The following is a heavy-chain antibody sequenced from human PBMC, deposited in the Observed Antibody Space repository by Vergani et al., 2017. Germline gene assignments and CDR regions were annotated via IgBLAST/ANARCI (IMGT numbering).Heavy chain of an antibody. Sequence: EVQLVESGGGLVQPGRSLRLSCAASGFTFDDYAMHWVRQAPGKGLEWVSGISWNSGSIGYADSVKGRFTISRDNAKNSLYLQMNSLRAEDTAVYYCAKDLTIFGVAPIDYWGQGTLVTVSS. D-gene: IGHD3-3*01. V-gene: IGHV3-9*01. J-gene: IGHJ4*02. CDR1: GFTFDDYA. CDR3: AKDLTIFGVAPIDY. CDR2: ISWNSGSI.